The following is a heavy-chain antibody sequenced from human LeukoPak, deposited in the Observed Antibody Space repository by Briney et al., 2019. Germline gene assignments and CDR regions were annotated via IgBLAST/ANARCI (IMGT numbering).Heavy chain of an antibody. J-gene: IGHJ4*02. CDR3: ARRSSGWYFDY. CDR2: VHHSGST. Sequence: SETLSLTCAVSNDSVSSSNWWNWVRQSPGKGLEWIGEVHHSGSTHYNPSLKSRVTISVDKSKNHFSLKLTSVTAADTAVYYCARRSSGWYFDYWGQGTLVTVSS. V-gene: IGHV4-4*02. D-gene: IGHD6-19*01. CDR1: NDSVSSSNW.